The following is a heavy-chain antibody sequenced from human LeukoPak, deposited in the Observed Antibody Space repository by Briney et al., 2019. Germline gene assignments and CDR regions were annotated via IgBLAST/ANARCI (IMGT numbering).Heavy chain of an antibody. CDR3: ARRDIVVVPASILGAFDI. J-gene: IGHJ3*02. Sequence: GGSLRLSCAASGFTFDDYAMNCVRQDPGKGLEWFSGISWNSGIIGYADAVKGRFTISRDNAKNSLYLQMNSLRAEDTALYYCARRDIVVVPASILGAFDIWGQGTMVTVSS. CDR2: ISWNSGII. CDR1: GFTFDDYA. D-gene: IGHD2-2*02. V-gene: IGHV3-9*01.